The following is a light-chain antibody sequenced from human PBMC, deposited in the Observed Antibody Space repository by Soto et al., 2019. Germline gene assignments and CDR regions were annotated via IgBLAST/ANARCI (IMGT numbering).Light chain of an antibody. CDR1: QSVSSSY. CDR2: GAS. J-gene: IGKJ3*01. V-gene: IGKV3-20*01. Sequence: EIALTQSPGTLSLSPGERATLSCRASQSVSSSYLAWYQQKPGQAARLLIYGASSRATGIPDRFRGSGSGTDFTLTISRLEPEDFAVYYRQQYGSSPPFTFGPGTKVDIK. CDR3: QQYGSSPPFT.